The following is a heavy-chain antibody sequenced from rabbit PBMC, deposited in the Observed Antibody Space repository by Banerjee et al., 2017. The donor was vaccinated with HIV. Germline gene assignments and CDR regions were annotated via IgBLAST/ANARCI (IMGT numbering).Heavy chain of an antibody. Sequence: QEQLEESGGDLVKPGASLTLTCTASGFTISSSGYMCWVRQAPGKGLEWIACIGMGSGAAHYASWAKGRFTISKTSSTTVTLQMTSLTAADTATYFCASGYAGYAGDGLPWYSYLWGQGTLVTVS. D-gene: IGHD3-3*01. J-gene: IGHJ3*01. CDR1: GFTISSSGY. CDR3: ASGYAGYAGDGLPWYSYL. V-gene: IGHV1S45*01. CDR2: IGMGSGAA.